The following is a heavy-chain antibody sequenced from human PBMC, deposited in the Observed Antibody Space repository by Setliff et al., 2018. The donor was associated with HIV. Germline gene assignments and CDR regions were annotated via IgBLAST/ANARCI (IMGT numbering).Heavy chain of an antibody. CDR2: FDPEDGET. CDR1: GYTLTELS. D-gene: IGHD6-13*01. J-gene: IGHJ1*01. CDR3: ATDPGYSSTWYSESFQH. Sequence: ASVKVSCKISGYTLTELSIHWVRQAPGKGLEWMANFDPEDGETFYAQKFLGRLTMTEDTSTDTAYMELSSLRSDDTATYYCATDPGYSSTWYSESFQHWGQGTVVTVSS. V-gene: IGHV1-24*01.